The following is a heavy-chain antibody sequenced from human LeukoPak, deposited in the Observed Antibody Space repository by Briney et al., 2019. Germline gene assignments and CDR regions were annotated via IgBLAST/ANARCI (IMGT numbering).Heavy chain of an antibody. Sequence: GGSLRLSCAASGFAFSSYEMNWVRQAPGKGLEWVSYISSSGSTIYYADSVKGRFTISRDNAKNSLYLQMNSLRAEDTAVYYCAELGITMIGGVWGKGTTVTVSS. D-gene: IGHD3-10*02. CDR2: ISSSGSTI. V-gene: IGHV3-48*03. CDR1: GFAFSSYE. J-gene: IGHJ6*04. CDR3: AELGITMIGGV.